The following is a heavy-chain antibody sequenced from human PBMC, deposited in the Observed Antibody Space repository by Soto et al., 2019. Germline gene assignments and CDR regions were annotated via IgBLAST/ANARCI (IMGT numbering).Heavy chain of an antibody. CDR2: IKSETNGGTT. V-gene: IGHV3-15*01. Sequence: EVQLVESGGGLVKPGGSLRLSCAASGFTFRNAWMSWVHQAPGKGLEWVGRIKSETNGGTTDYTAPVKGRFTISRDDSRNTLYLQMNSLKTEDTAVYYCTTGGLGTWGQGTMVSVSS. CDR1: GFTFRNAW. J-gene: IGHJ3*01. D-gene: IGHD1-1*01. CDR3: TTGGLGT.